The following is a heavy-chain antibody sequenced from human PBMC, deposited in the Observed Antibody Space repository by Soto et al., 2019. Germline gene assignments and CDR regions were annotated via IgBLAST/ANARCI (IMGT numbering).Heavy chain of an antibody. CDR1: GGSISDHY. J-gene: IGHJ4*02. CDR2: IYNGGRT. CDR3: VRVSKSFWGGYKPEGYYFDY. Sequence: PSETLSLTCTVSGGSISDHYYMWIRQSPGKGLEYIGYIYNGGRTDYNPSLKSRVIISVDTSKNQFSLKLTSVTAADTAVYYCVRVSKSFWGGYKPEGYYFDYWGQGTKVTVSS. V-gene: IGHV4-59*11. D-gene: IGHD3-3*01.